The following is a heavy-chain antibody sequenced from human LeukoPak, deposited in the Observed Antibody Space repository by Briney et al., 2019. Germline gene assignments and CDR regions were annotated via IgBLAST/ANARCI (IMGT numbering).Heavy chain of an antibody. Sequence: PSETLSLTCTVSGGSISSYYWSWIRQPAGKGLEWIGRIYTSGSTNYNPSLKSRVTISVDTSKNQFSLKLSSVTAADTAVYYCARHTTHGDYNPNDYWGQGTLVTVSS. CDR2: IYTSGST. CDR1: GGSISSYY. CDR3: ARHTTHGDYNPNDY. D-gene: IGHD3-16*01. V-gene: IGHV4-4*07. J-gene: IGHJ4*02.